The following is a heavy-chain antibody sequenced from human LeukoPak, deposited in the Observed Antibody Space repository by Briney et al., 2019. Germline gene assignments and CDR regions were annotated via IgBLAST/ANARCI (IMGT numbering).Heavy chain of an antibody. V-gene: IGHV3-30*04. CDR1: GFTFSSYA. Sequence: GRSLRLSCAASGFTFSSYAMHWVRQAPGKGLEWVAVISYDGSNKYYADSVKGRFTISRDNSKNTLYLQMNSLRAEDTAVYYCAGVWVPPSQLLLRAKYYYYYGMDVWGQGTTVTVSS. CDR2: ISYDGSNK. CDR3: AGVWVPPSQLLLRAKYYYYYGMDV. J-gene: IGHJ6*02. D-gene: IGHD2-2*01.